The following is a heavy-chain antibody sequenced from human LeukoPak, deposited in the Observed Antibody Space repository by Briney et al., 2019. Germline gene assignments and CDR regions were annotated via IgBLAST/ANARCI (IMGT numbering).Heavy chain of an antibody. J-gene: IGHJ5*02. D-gene: IGHD3-10*01. CDR1: GYTLTELS. CDR2: FDPEDGET. Sequence: ASVKVSCKVSGYTLTELSMHWVRQAPGKGLEWMGGFDPEDGETIYAQKFQGRVTMTEDTSTDTAYMELSRLRSDDTAVYYCARDRSSFWFGELFWFDPWGQGTLVTVSS. CDR3: ARDRSSFWFGELFWFDP. V-gene: IGHV1-24*01.